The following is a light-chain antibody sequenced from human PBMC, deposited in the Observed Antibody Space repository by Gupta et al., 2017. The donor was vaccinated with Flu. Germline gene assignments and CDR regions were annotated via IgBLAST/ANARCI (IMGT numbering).Light chain of an antibody. Sequence: IEMTQSPATLSVSPGERATLSCRASQNIGSNLAWYQLKPGQAPRLLIYGASSRAVPTPVRFSGSGSGSELSLTIISRQSEASAIYFCHRHYAWLRTFGQGTRLDIK. J-gene: IGKJ2*01. V-gene: IGKV3-15*01. CDR3: HRHYAWLRT. CDR1: QNIGSN. CDR2: GAS.